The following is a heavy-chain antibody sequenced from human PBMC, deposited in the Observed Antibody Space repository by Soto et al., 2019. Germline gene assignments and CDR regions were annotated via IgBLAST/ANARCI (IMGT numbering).Heavy chain of an antibody. V-gene: IGHV3-74*01. Sequence: PGGSLRLSCSASVFTFANHWMHWVRQAPGKGLEWVSRVISDGNTIDYADSVKGRFTVSRDNAKNTLYLQMNTLRAEDTAVYYCATAEVDHWGPGTLVTVSS. J-gene: IGHJ5*02. CDR2: VISDGNTI. CDR1: VFTFANHW. CDR3: ATAEVDH.